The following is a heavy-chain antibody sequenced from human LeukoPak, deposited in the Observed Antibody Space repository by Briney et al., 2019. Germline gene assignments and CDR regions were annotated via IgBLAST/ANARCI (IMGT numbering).Heavy chain of an antibody. V-gene: IGHV3-15*01. Sequence: GGSLRLSCAASGFTFSNAWMSWVRQAPGKGLEWVGRIKSKTDGGTTDYAAPVKGRFTISRDDSKNTLYLQMNSLKTEDTAVYYCTTGIQKLVWFGELKVWGKGTTVTISS. J-gene: IGHJ6*04. CDR2: IKSKTDGGTT. CDR1: GFTFSNAW. CDR3: TTGIQKLVWFGELKV. D-gene: IGHD3-10*01.